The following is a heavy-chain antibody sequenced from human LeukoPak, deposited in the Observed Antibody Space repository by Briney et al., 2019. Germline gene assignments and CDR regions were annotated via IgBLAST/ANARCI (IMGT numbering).Heavy chain of an antibody. V-gene: IGHV3-9*01. CDR3: ARGPSRIDY. D-gene: IGHD2-2*01. CDR2: ISWNSGSI. J-gene: IGHJ4*02. CDR1: GVTFDDYA. Sequence: GGSLRLSCAASGVTFDDYAMHWVRQAPGKGLEWVSGISWNSGSIGYADSVKGRFTISRDNAKSSLYLQLNSLRAENTAVYYCARGPSRIDYWGQGTLVTVAS.